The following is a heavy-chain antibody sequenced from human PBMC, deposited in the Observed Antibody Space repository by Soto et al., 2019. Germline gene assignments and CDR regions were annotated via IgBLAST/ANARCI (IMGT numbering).Heavy chain of an antibody. CDR2: INPRTGNT. CDR3: ARSSLMGYTTLVDY. Sequence: QVQLVQSGAEVKKPGASVKVSCKASGYIFSSYYMWWVRQAPGQGLEWVGLINPRTGNTAYANKLQGRINVTRDTSTSTGYMELSSLGSEDTAVYFCARSSLMGYTTLVDYWGQGTLVTVSS. J-gene: IGHJ4*02. CDR1: GYIFSSYY. D-gene: IGHD1-26*01. V-gene: IGHV1-46*04.